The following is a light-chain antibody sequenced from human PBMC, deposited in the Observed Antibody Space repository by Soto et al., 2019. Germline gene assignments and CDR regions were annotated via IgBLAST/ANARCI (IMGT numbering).Light chain of an antibody. CDR1: RGISSW. CDR3: QQANSFPLT. CDR2: AAS. J-gene: IGKJ4*01. Sequence: DIQMTQSPSSVSASVGDRVTITCRASRGISSWLAWYQQKPGKAPKLLLSAASSLQSGVPSVFSGSGSGTDFTLTISSLQTEDFATYYCQQANSFPLTFGGGTKVEIK. V-gene: IGKV1-12*01.